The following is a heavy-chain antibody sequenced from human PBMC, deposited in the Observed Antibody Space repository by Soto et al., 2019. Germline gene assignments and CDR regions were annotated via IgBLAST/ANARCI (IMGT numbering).Heavy chain of an antibody. J-gene: IGHJ6*02. V-gene: IGHV1-69*13. CDR3: ASIVVVPAATLYYYYGMDV. D-gene: IGHD2-2*01. CDR1: GGTFSSYA. Sequence: ASVKVSCKASGGTFSSYAISWVRQAPGQGLEWMGGIIPIFGTANYAQKFQGRVTITADESTSTAYMELSSLRSEDTAVYYCASIVVVPAATLYYYYGMDVWGQGTTVTVSS. CDR2: IIPIFGTA.